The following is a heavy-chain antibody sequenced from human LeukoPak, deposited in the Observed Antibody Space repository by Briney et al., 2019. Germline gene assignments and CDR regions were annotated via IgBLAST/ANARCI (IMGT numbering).Heavy chain of an antibody. J-gene: IGHJ4*02. D-gene: IGHD6-25*01. Sequence: GGSLRLSCAASGFTFSSYVMHWVRQAPGKGLEWVALISYDGSNEYYADSVKGRFTISRDNSKNTLYLQMNSLRAEDTAVYYCAKDRAATYYFDYWGQGTLVTVSS. CDR1: GFTFSSYV. V-gene: IGHV3-30*04. CDR2: ISYDGSNE. CDR3: AKDRAATYYFDY.